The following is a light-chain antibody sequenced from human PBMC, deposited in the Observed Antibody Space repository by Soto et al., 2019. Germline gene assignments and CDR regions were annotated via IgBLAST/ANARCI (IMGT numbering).Light chain of an antibody. J-gene: IGKJ1*01. Sequence: DIQMTHSPSTLSASVLYIVTITFRSSRNIERWLAWYQQKPGKPPKLLILNASSLESGVPSRFSGSGSGTEFSLTISSLQPDDSATYYCKQYNTFWKFGQGTKVDIK. CDR3: KQYNTFWK. CDR2: NAS. V-gene: IGKV1-5*01. CDR1: RNIERW.